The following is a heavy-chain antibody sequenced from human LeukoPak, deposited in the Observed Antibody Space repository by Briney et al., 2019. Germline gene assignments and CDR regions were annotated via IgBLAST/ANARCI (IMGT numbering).Heavy chain of an antibody. D-gene: IGHD3-16*01. CDR2: ISSGSSAI. CDR3: ARDGAGELNAFDI. CDR1: GFTFSDYY. V-gene: IGHV3-11*04. J-gene: IGHJ3*02. Sequence: PGGSLRLSCVASGFTFSDYYMNWIRQAPGKGLEWVSYISSGSSAIHYADSVKGRLTISRDNAKNSLYLQMNSLRDEDTAVYYCARDGAGELNAFDIWGQGTMVTVPS.